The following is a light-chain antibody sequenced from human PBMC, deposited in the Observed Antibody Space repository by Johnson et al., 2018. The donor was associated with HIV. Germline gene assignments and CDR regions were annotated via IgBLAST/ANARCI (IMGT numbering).Light chain of an antibody. J-gene: IGLJ1*01. Sequence: QSVLTQSPSVSAAPGQKVTISCSGSSSNIGNNYVSWYQQLPGTAPKLLIYDTYKRFFEIPDRFSGSKSGSSATLAITGLQTGDEGDYYCGSWDTSLSASLFGTGTKVSVL. CDR2: DTY. CDR3: GSWDTSLSASL. V-gene: IGLV1-51*01. CDR1: SSNIGNNY.